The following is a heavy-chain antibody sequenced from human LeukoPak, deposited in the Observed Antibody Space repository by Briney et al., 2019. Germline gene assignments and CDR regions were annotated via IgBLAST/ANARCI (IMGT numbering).Heavy chain of an antibody. CDR1: GYSFTDYY. V-gene: IGHV1-2*02. CDR3: ARDTDDDCFDP. CDR2: INPNTGGT. D-gene: IGHD3-3*01. Sequence: GASVKVSCKTSGYSFTDYYVHWVRQAPGQGLEWMGWINPNTGGTNYLQKFQGRVTMTSDTSIATAYMELSSLKSEDTAVYYCARDTDDDCFDPWGQGTLVTVSS. J-gene: IGHJ5*02.